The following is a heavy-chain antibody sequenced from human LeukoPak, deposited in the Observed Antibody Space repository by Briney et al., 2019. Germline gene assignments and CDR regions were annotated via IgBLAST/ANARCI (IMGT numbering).Heavy chain of an antibody. J-gene: IGHJ4*02. CDR1: GGPISNYY. CDR2: IYYSGTT. Sequence: SETLSLTCTVSGGPISNYYWSWIRQIPGKGLEWIGNIYYSGTTNYNPSHKSRVTISVDTSKNQISLKLSSVTAADTAVYYCAKDVNGDYDYWGQGTLVTVSS. CDR3: AKDVNGDYDY. D-gene: IGHD4-17*01. V-gene: IGHV4-59*01.